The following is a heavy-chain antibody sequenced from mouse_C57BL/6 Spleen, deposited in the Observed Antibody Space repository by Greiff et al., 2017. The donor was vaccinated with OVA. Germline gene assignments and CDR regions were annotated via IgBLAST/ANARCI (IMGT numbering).Heavy chain of an antibody. CDR3: ARGGELGLAY. J-gene: IGHJ3*01. V-gene: IGHV5-16*01. CDR1: GFTFSDYY. Sequence: EVKLVESEGGLVQPGSSMKLSCTASGFTFSDYYMAWVRQVPEKGLEWVANINYDGSSTYYLDSLKSRFIISRDNAKNILYLQMSSLKSEDTATYYCARGGELGLAYWGQGTLVTVSA. D-gene: IGHD4-1*01. CDR2: INYDGSST.